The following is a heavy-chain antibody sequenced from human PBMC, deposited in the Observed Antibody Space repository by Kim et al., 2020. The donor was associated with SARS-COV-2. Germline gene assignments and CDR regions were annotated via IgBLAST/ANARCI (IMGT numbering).Heavy chain of an antibody. CDR3: AKDPSANTATTDFDY. CDR2: ISGSGGST. Sequence: GGSLRLSCAASGFTFSSYAMSWVRQAPGKGLEWVSAISGSGGSTYYADSVKGRFTISRDNSKNTLYLQMNSLRAEDTAVYYCAKDPSANTATTDFDYWGQGTLVTVSS. CDR1: GFTFSSYA. J-gene: IGHJ4*02. V-gene: IGHV3-23*01. D-gene: IGHD4-17*01.